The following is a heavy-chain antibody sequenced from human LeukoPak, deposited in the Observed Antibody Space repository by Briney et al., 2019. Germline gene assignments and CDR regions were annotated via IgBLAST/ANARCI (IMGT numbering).Heavy chain of an antibody. Sequence: GGTLRLSCAASGFTFSSYGMHWVRQAPGKGLEWVAVIWYDGSNKYYADSVKGRFTISRDNSKNTLYLQMNSLRAEDTAVYYCAREDDSSGYYYWGQGTLVTVSS. J-gene: IGHJ4*02. V-gene: IGHV3-33*01. CDR2: IWYDGSNK. CDR1: GFTFSSYG. D-gene: IGHD3-22*01. CDR3: AREDDSSGYYY.